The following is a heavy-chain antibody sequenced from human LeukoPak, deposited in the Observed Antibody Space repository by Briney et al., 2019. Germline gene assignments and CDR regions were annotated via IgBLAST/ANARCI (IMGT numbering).Heavy chain of an antibody. CDR2: IYYSGST. CDR3: ARDGYYYDSSGYYRRSTNWFDP. CDR1: GGSISSYY. D-gene: IGHD3-22*01. J-gene: IGHJ5*02. V-gene: IGHV4-59*01. Sequence: SETLSLTCTVSGGSISSYYWSWIRQPPGKGLEWIGYIYYSGSTNYNPSLKSRVTISVDTSKNQFSLKLSSVTAADTAVYYCARDGYYYDSSGYYRRSTNWFDPWGQGTLVTVSS.